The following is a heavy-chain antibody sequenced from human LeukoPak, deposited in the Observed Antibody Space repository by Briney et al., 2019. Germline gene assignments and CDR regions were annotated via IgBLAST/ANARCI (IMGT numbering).Heavy chain of an antibody. CDR1: GFTFGDYA. Sequence: GGSLRLSCTASGFTFGDYAMSWVRQAPGKGLEWVGFIRSKAYGGTTEYAASVKGRFTISRDDSKGIAYLQMNSLRAEDTAVYYCAKFYSLVTPYDDAFDIWGQGTMVTVSS. CDR3: AKFYSLVTPYDDAFDI. V-gene: IGHV3-49*04. D-gene: IGHD3-9*01. J-gene: IGHJ3*02. CDR2: IRSKAYGGTT.